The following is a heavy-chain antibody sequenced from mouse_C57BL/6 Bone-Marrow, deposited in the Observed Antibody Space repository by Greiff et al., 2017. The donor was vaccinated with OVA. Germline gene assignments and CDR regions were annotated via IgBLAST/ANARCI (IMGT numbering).Heavy chain of an antibody. V-gene: IGHV1-19*01. CDR2: INPYNGGT. J-gene: IGHJ2*01. Sequence: EVQLQQSGPVLVKPGASVKMSCKASGYTFTDYYMNWVKQSHGKSLEWIGVINPYNGGTSYNQKFKGKATLTVDKSSSTAYMELNSLTSEDSAVYYCATGYYGSSYDWGQGTTLTVSS. CDR3: ATGYYGSSYD. D-gene: IGHD1-1*01. CDR1: GYTFTDYY.